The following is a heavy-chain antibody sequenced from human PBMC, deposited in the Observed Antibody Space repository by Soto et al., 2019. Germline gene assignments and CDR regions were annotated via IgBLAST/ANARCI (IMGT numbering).Heavy chain of an antibody. Sequence: SVKVSCKASGGTFSSYAISWVRQAPGQGLEWMGGIIPIFGTANYAQKFQGRVTITADESTSTAYMELSSLRSEDTAVYYCARDQDIVVVPAAIRGGSYYYYGMDVWGQGTTVTVSS. CDR2: IIPIFGTA. CDR1: GGTFSSYA. CDR3: ARDQDIVVVPAAIRGGSYYYYGMDV. J-gene: IGHJ6*02. D-gene: IGHD2-2*02. V-gene: IGHV1-69*13.